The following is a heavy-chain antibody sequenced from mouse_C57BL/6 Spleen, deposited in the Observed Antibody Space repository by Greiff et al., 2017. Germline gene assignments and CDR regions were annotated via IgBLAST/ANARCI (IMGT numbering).Heavy chain of an antibody. Sequence: VKLLESGPGLVAPSPSLSISCTASGFSLTSYGVHWVRQPPGKGLEWLVVIWSDGSTTYNSALKSRLSISKDNSKSKVFLKMNSLQTDDAAMYYCGRHRRGEGSGYDYAMEDWGKGTSVTV. CDR1: GFSLTSYG. J-gene: IGHJ4*01. CDR2: IWSDGST. V-gene: IGHV2-6-1*01. D-gene: IGHD3-2*02. CDR3: GRHRRGEGSGYDYAMED.